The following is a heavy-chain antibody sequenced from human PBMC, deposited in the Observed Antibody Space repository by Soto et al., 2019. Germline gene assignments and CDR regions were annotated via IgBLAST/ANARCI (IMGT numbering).Heavy chain of an antibody. V-gene: IGHV4-39*01. Sequence: SETLSLTCSVSGGSITGSSYYWGWLRQPPGKGLEWIESIYYSGSTYYNPSLKSRVTLSADTAKNQFSLKLSSVTAADTAVYYCARQGYDSSGYCFDHWGQGTPVTVSS. CDR3: ARQGYDSSGYCFDH. J-gene: IGHJ4*02. CDR2: IYYSGST. D-gene: IGHD3-22*01. CDR1: GGSITGSSYY.